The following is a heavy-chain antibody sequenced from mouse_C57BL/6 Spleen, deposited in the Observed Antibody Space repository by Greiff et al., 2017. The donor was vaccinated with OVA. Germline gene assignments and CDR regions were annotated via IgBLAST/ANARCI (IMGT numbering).Heavy chain of an antibody. CDR1: GYTFPSSG. Sequence: VQLVESGAELARPGASVKLSCKASGYTFPSSGISWVKQRTGQGLEWICEIYPISGNTYYNEKFKGKATLTADKSSSTAYMELRSLTSEDSAVYVCASPYSNYDSYYAMDYWGKGTSVTVSS. D-gene: IGHD2-5*01. V-gene: IGHV1-81*01. J-gene: IGHJ4*01. CDR3: ASPYSNYDSYYAMDY. CDR2: IYPISGNT.